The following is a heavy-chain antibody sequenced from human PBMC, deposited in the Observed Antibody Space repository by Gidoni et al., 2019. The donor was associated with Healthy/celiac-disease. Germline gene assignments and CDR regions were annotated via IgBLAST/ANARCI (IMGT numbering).Heavy chain of an antibody. CDR2: INAGNGNT. CDR1: GYTFTSYD. J-gene: IGHJ5*02. CDR3: ARGKAPCGGDCYYPARGFDP. V-gene: IGHV1-3*01. D-gene: IGHD2-21*02. Sequence: QVQLVQSGAEVKKPGASVKVSCKASGYTFTSYDMHWVRQAPGQRLEWMGWINAGNGNTNYSQKFQGRVTITRDTSASTAYMELSSLRSEDTAVYYCARGKAPCGGDCYYPARGFDPWGQGTLVTVSS.